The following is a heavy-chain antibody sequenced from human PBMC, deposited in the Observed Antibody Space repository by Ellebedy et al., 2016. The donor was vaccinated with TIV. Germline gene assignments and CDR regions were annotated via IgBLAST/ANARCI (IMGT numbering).Heavy chain of an antibody. CDR1: GFTFSGYY. J-gene: IGHJ4*02. Sequence: LSLTCAASGFTFSGYYMSWFRQAPGKGPEWVSYISYSGDLMYYADSVKGRFTTSRDNAGNSLYLQMNSVRAEDTAVYYCARLGVIAAAGASDYWGQGTLVIVSS. D-gene: IGHD6-13*01. CDR3: ARLGVIAAAGASDY. V-gene: IGHV3-11*01. CDR2: ISYSGDLM.